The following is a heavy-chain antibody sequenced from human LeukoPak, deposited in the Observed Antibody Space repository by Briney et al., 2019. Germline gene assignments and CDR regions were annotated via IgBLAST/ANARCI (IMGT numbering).Heavy chain of an antibody. CDR2: ISSSSGYI. D-gene: IGHD3-9*01. J-gene: IGHJ4*02. CDR1: GFTFSYYN. V-gene: IGHV3-21*04. CDR3: AKVGTYYDILTGEVGFDY. Sequence: PGGSLRLSCAASGFTFSYYNMNWVRQAPGKGLEWVSSISSSSGYIYYADSVKGRFTISRDNSKNTLYLQMNSLRAEDTAVYYCAKVGTYYDILTGEVGFDYWGQGTLVTVSS.